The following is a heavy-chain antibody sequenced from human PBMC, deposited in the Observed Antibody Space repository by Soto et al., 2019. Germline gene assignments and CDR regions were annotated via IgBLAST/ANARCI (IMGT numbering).Heavy chain of an antibody. V-gene: IGHV3-66*01. CDR2: IYSGGST. Sequence: GSLRLSCAASGFPVSSNYMSWVRQAPGKGLEWVSVIYSGGSTYYADSVKGRFTISRDNSKNTLYLQMNSLRAEDTAVYYCARDDSSSLYYFDYWGQGTLVTVSS. CDR3: ARDDSSSLYYFDY. D-gene: IGHD6-13*01. J-gene: IGHJ4*02. CDR1: GFPVSSNY.